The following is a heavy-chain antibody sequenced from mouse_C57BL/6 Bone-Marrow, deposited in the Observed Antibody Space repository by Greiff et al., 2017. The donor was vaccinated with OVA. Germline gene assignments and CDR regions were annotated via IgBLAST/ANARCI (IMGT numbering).Heavy chain of an antibody. CDR3: ARSPLYYYGSSLWYVDV. J-gene: IGHJ1*03. Sequence: VQLQQSGAELVRPGTSVKMSCKASGYTFTNYWIGWAKQRPGHGLEWIGDIYPGGGSTTYNEKFKGKATLTADKSSRTAYMQFSSLTSEDSAIYYCARSPLYYYGSSLWYVDVWGTGTTVTVSA. CDR1: GYTFTNYW. CDR2: IYPGGGST. D-gene: IGHD1-1*01. V-gene: IGHV1-63*01.